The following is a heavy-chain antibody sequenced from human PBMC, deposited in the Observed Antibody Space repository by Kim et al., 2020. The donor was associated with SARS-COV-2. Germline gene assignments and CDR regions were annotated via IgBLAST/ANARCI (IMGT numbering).Heavy chain of an antibody. Sequence: SRVTISVATSKNQFSLKLSSVTAADTAVYYCARHPSGSYYGTRSNRPFDPWGQGTLVTVSS. CDR3: ARHPSGSYYGTRSNRPFDP. D-gene: IGHD1-26*01. V-gene: IGHV4-39*01. J-gene: IGHJ5*02.